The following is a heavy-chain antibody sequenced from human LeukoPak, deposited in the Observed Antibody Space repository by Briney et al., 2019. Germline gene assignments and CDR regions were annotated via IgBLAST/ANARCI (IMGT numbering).Heavy chain of an antibody. CDR2: ISYDGSNK. Sequence: GGSLSLSCAASGFTFSSYGMHWVRQAPGKGLEWVAVISYDGSNKYYADSVKGRFTISRDISKNTLYLQMNSLRAEDTAVYYCARSSYSSSSSVWGQGTMVTVSS. CDR3: ARSSYSSSSSV. J-gene: IGHJ3*01. CDR1: GFTFSSYG. V-gene: IGHV3-30*03. D-gene: IGHD6-6*01.